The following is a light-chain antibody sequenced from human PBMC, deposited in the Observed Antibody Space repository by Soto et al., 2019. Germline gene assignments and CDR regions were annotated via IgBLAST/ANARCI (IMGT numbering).Light chain of an antibody. CDR2: EVT. CDR1: SSDVGAYDN. V-gene: IGLV2-8*01. CDR3: CSHAGSSTV. Sequence: QSALTQPPSASGSPGQSLTISCTGTSSDVGAYDNVSWFQQHPGRAPKFLIYEVTKRPSGVPDRFSGSKSGNTASLTVSGLQAEDEADYYCCSHAGSSTVFGGGTKVTVL. J-gene: IGLJ1*01.